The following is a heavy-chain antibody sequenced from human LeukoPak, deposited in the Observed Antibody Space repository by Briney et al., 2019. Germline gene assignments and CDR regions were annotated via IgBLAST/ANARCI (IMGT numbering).Heavy chain of an antibody. Sequence: ASVKVSCKASGGTFSSYAISWVRQAPGQGLEWMGGIIPIFGTANYAQKFQGRVTITADESTSTAYMELSSLRSEDTAVYYCAREPRGYSYGNGDDYWGQGTLVTVSS. V-gene: IGHV1-69*01. CDR2: IIPIFGTA. D-gene: IGHD5-18*01. CDR1: GGTFSSYA. J-gene: IGHJ4*02. CDR3: AREPRGYSYGNGDDY.